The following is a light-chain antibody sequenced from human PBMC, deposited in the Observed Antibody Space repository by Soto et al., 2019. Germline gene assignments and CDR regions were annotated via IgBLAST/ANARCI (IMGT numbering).Light chain of an antibody. Sequence: EIVLTQSPGTLSLSPGERATLSCRASQSVSSSYLAWYQQKPGQAPRPLIYGASSRATGIPDRFSGSGSGTDFTLTISRLEPEDFAVYYCQQYGGSPLLTFGGGTKVEIK. CDR1: QSVSSSY. CDR2: GAS. J-gene: IGKJ4*01. V-gene: IGKV3-20*01. CDR3: QQYGGSPLLT.